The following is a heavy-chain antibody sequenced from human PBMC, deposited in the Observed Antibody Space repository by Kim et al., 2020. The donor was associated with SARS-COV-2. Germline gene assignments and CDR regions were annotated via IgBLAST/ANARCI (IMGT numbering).Heavy chain of an antibody. CDR3: ARDRGGSGNYLDF. J-gene: IGHJ4*02. D-gene: IGHD3-10*01. Sequence: YHPDSVKGRFTISSDDSKYTLYLQMNNLRAEDTALYYCARDRGGSGNYLDFWGQGTQVTLSS. V-gene: IGHV3-30*01.